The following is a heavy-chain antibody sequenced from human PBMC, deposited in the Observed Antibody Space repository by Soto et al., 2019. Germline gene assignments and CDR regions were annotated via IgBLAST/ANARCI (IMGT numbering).Heavy chain of an antibody. CDR1: GGSISSYY. D-gene: IGHD6-6*01. CDR2: IYYSGST. J-gene: IGHJ4*02. CDR3: ARSLAGSSVSDY. Sequence: QVQLQESGPGLVKPSETLSLTCTVSGGSISSYYWSWIRQPPGKGLEWIGYIYYSGSTNYNPSLKSRDTIPVDTSKNQFSLKLSSVTAADTAVYYCARSLAGSSVSDYWGQGTLVTVSS. V-gene: IGHV4-59*01.